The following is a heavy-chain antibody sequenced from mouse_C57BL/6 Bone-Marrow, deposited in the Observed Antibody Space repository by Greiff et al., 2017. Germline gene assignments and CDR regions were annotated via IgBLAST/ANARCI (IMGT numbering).Heavy chain of an antibody. CDR3: ASFDGNYFDF. V-gene: IGHV14-4*01. D-gene: IGHD2-3*01. J-gene: IGHJ2*01. CDR2: IDPEIGDT. Sequence: EVQLQQSGAELVRPGASVKLSCTASGFNIKDDYIHWVKQRPEPGLEWIGWIDPEIGDTEYASKFQGKATITSDTSSNTAYLQLSSLPSADTAVYYCASFDGNYFDFWGQGTPLTVAS. CDR1: GFNIKDDY.